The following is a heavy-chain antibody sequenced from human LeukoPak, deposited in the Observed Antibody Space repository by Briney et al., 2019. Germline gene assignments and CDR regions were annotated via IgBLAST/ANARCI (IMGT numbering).Heavy chain of an antibody. CDR2: INPNSGGT. CDR3: ARDNVIGGSSTVRSR. Sequence: ASVKVSCKASGYTFTGYYMHWVRQAPGQGLEWMGWINPNSGGTNYAQKFQGRVTMTRDTSISTAYMELSRLRSDDTAVYYCARDNVIGGSSTVRSRWGQGTLVTVSS. J-gene: IGHJ4*02. V-gene: IGHV1-2*02. CDR1: GYTFTGYY. D-gene: IGHD3-10*01.